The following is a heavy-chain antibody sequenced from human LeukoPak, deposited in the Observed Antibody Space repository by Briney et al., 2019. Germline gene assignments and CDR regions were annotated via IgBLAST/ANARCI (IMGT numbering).Heavy chain of an antibody. V-gene: IGHV3-7*01. CDR1: GFIFSNYW. CDR2: IKQDGSEK. D-gene: IGHD2-2*01. J-gene: IGHJ4*02. CDR3: ARISTNTWYNFDY. Sequence: GGSLRLSCAASGFIFSNYWMSWVRQAPGKGLEWVANIKQDGSEKNYVDSVKGRFTISRDNAKNSLYLQMNSLRGEDTAVYYCARISTNTWYNFDYWGQGTLVTVSS.